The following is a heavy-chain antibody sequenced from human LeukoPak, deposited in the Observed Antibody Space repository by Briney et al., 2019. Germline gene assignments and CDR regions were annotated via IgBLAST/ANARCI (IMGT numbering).Heavy chain of an antibody. D-gene: IGHD6-6*01. CDR2: IYHSGST. CDR3: AIGGAARPHFQN. CDR1: GGSISTYY. V-gene: IGHV4-59*01. Sequence: SETLSLNCTVSGGSISTYYWNWIRQPPGKGLEWIGYIYHSGSTNYNPSLQSRVTISVDSSKNQLSLNLNSVTAADTAVYYCAIGGAARPHFQNWGQGTLVTVSS. J-gene: IGHJ1*01.